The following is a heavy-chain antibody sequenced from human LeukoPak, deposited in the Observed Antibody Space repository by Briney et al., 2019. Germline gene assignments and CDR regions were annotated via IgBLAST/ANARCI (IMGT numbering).Heavy chain of an antibody. CDR3: AARYYDILTGYYDAFDI. Sequence: SETLSLTCAVYGGSFSGYYWSWIRQPPGKGLEWIGEINHSGSTNYNPSLKSRVTISVDTSKNQFSLKLSSVTAADTAVYYCAARYYDILTGYYDAFDIWGQGTMVTVSS. V-gene: IGHV4-34*01. CDR2: INHSGST. J-gene: IGHJ3*02. CDR1: GGSFSGYY. D-gene: IGHD3-9*01.